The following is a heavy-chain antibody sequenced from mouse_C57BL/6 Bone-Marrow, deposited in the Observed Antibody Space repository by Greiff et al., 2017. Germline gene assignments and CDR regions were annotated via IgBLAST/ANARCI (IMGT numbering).Heavy chain of an antibody. D-gene: IGHD2-3*01. CDR3: ARHRPYDGYPSGFAY. CDR2: ISNLAYSI. J-gene: IGHJ3*01. CDR1: GFTFSDYG. Sequence: EVQRVESGGGLVQPGGSLKLSCAASGFTFSDYGMAWVRQAPRKGPEWVAFISNLAYSIYYADTVTGRFTISRENAKNTLYLEMSSLRSEDTAMYYCARHRPYDGYPSGFAYWGQGTLVTVSA. V-gene: IGHV5-15*01.